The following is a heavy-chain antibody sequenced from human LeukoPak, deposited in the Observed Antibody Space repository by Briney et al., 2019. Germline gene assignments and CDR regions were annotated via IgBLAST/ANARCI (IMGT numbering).Heavy chain of an antibody. Sequence: ASVKVSCKASGYTFTSYGISWVRQAPGQGLEWMGWISAYNGNTNYAQKLQGRVTMTTDTSTSTAYMELRSLRSDDTAVYYCARHSYSSSWYGPRYYYYMDVWGKGTTVTISS. CDR3: ARHSYSSSWYGPRYYYYMDV. CDR1: GYTFTSYG. D-gene: IGHD6-13*01. J-gene: IGHJ6*03. V-gene: IGHV1-18*01. CDR2: ISAYNGNT.